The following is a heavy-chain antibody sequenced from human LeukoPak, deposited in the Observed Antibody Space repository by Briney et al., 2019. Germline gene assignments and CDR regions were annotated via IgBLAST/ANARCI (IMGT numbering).Heavy chain of an antibody. CDR2: IIPIFGTA. D-gene: IGHD6-19*01. CDR1: GGTFSSYA. V-gene: IGHV1-69*06. Sequence: ASVKVSCKASGGTFSSYAISWVRQAPGQGLEWMGGIIPIFGTANYAQKFQGRVTITADKSTSTAYMELSSLRSEDTAVYYCARAVIAVAGPPDAFDIWGQGTMVTVSS. CDR3: ARAVIAVAGPPDAFDI. J-gene: IGHJ3*02.